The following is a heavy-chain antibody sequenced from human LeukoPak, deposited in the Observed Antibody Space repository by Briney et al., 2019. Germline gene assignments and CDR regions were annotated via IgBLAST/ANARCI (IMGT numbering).Heavy chain of an antibody. CDR1: GGTFSSYA. V-gene: IGHV1-69*13. D-gene: IGHD2-2*01. CDR3: AREAGGVVVPAASNYYYYGMDV. J-gene: IGHJ6*02. CDR2: IIPIFGTA. Sequence: SVKVSCKASGGTFSSYAISWVRQAPGQGLEWMGGIIPIFGTANYAQKFQGRVTITADESTSTAYMGLSSLRSEDTAVYYCAREAGGVVVPAASNYYYYGMDVWGQGTTVTVSS.